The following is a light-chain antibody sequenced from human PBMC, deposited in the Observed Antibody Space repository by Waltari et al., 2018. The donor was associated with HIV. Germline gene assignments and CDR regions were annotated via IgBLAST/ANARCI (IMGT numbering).Light chain of an antibody. V-gene: IGLV1-44*01. CDR1: SSNIGNDA. CDR2: SNN. CDR3: GTWDDSLNGWEV. Sequence: QSVLTQPPSASGTPGQTVTISCSGSSSNIGNDAVNWYQQLPGTAPKLLIYSNNQRPSGVPDRVSGSKFGTSASLAISGLQSEDQADYYCGTWDDSLNGWEVFGGGTKLTVL. J-gene: IGLJ2*01.